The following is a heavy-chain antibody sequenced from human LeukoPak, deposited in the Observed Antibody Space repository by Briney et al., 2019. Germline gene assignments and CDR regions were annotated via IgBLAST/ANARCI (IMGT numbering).Heavy chain of an antibody. CDR2: IIPILGIA. CDR3: ARELRLRGVINEADYYYYYGMDV. CDR1: GGTFSSYA. V-gene: IGHV1-69*04. J-gene: IGHJ6*02. D-gene: IGHD3-10*01. Sequence: ASVNVSCKASGGTFSSYAISWVRQAPGQGLEWMGRIIPILGIANYAQKFQGRVTITADKSTSTAYMELSSLRSEDTAVYYCARELRLRGVINEADYYYYYGMDVWGQGTTVTVSS.